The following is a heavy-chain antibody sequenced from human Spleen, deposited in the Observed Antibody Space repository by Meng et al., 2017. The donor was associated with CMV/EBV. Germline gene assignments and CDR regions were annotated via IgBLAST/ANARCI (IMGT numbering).Heavy chain of an antibody. CDR3: SRDENTRIFENYPPYYGMHV. CDR1: GYTFTTYG. Sequence: ASVKVSCKASGYTFTTYGISWVRQAPGQGLEWMGWIGAYNGDTNYAQKLQGRVTMTTDTSTSTAYMELRSLRSDDTAVYYVSRDENTRIFENYPPYYGMHVWGQGTTVTVSS. D-gene: IGHD2-15*01. V-gene: IGHV1-18*01. CDR2: IGAYNGDT. J-gene: IGHJ6*02.